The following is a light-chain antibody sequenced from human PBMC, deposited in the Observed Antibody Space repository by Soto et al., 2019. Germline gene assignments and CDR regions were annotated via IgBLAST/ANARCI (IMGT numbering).Light chain of an antibody. V-gene: IGKV3-20*01. CDR2: GAS. CDR3: HHYDAAMWT. CDR1: QSVRSN. Sequence: EIVLTQSPGTLSLSPGERVTLSCRASQSVRSNLDWYQQKPGQSPRLLIYGASTRATGIPDRFSGSGSGTDFTLTISRLEAEDFAVYYCHHYDAAMWTFGQGTKVAIK. J-gene: IGKJ1*01.